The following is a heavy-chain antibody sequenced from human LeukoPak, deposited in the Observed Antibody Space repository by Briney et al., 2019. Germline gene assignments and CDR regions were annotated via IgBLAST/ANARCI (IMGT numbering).Heavy chain of an antibody. CDR2: INHSGGT. V-gene: IGHV4-34*01. CDR1: GGSFSGYY. J-gene: IGHJ4*02. CDR3: ARGRSYNWNPFDY. Sequence: KPSETLSLTCAVYGGSFSGYYWSWIRQPPGKGLEWIGEINHSGGTNYNPSLKSRVTISVDTSKNQFSLKLSSVTAADTAVYYCARGRSYNWNPFDYWGQGTLVTVSS. D-gene: IGHD1-20*01.